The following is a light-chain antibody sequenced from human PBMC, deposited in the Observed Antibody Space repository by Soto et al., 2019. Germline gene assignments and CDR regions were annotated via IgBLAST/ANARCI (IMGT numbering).Light chain of an antibody. V-gene: IGLV2-14*01. CDR1: SSDVGGYNF. CDR2: EVS. CDR3: NSYTITSARV. J-gene: IGLJ1*01. Sequence: QSVLTQPASVSGSPEQSITISCTGTSSDVGGYNFVSWYQHHPGKAPKLVIYEVSKRPSGISNRFSGSKSGNTATLTISGLQVEDEADYYCNSYTITSARVFGTGTKATVL.